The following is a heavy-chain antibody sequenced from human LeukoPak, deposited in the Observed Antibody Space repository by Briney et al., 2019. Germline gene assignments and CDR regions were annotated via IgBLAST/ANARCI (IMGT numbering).Heavy chain of an antibody. CDR1: GGSISSGTYY. CDR3: ARVAAAGYYGMDV. V-gene: IGHV4-30-2*01. J-gene: IGHJ6*04. D-gene: IGHD6-13*01. CDR2: IYHSGST. Sequence: SSETLSLTCTVSGGSISSGTYYWSWIRQPAGKGLEWIGYIYHSGSTYYNPSLKSRVTISVDRSKNQFSLKLSSVTAADTAVYYCARVAAAGYYGMDVWGEGTTVTVSS.